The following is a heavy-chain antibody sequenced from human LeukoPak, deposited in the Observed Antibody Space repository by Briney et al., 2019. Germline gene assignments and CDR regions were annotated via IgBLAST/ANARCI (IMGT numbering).Heavy chain of an antibody. D-gene: IGHD3-9*01. J-gene: IGHJ3*02. Sequence: GGSLRLSCAASGFTFSSYAMSWVRQAPGKGLEWVSAISGSGGSTYYADSVKGRFTISRDNSKNTRYLQMNSLRAEDTAVYYCAKGYFDRFDAFDIWGQGTMVTVSS. V-gene: IGHV3-23*01. CDR3: AKGYFDRFDAFDI. CDR2: ISGSGGST. CDR1: GFTFSSYA.